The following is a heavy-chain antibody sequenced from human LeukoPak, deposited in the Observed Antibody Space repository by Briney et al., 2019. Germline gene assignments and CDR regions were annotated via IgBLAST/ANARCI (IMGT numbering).Heavy chain of an antibody. Sequence: GGSLRLSCAASGFTFSIYAMSWVRQAPGKGLEWVSGVRGSGGSTNYADSVKGRFTISRDNSKNTLYLQMNSLRAEDTAVYYCAKDYNYGDEYDYWGQGTLVTVSS. D-gene: IGHD4-17*01. CDR2: VRGSGGST. J-gene: IGHJ4*02. V-gene: IGHV3-23*01. CDR3: AKDYNYGDEYDY. CDR1: GFTFSIYA.